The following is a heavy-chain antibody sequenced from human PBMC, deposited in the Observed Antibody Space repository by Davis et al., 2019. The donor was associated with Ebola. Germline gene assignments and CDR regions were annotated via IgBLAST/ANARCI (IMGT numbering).Heavy chain of an antibody. Sequence: ASVKVSCKASGYTFTSYGITWVRQAPGQGLEWMGWINPHNGNSNYAQNVQGRVTMTTDTSTSTAYMEVGILRSDDTAVYYCARAQFPTTSDHWGQGTLVTVSS. CDR3: ARAQFPTTSDH. J-gene: IGHJ4*02. V-gene: IGHV1-18*04. CDR1: GYTFTSYG. D-gene: IGHD1-1*01. CDR2: INPHNGNS.